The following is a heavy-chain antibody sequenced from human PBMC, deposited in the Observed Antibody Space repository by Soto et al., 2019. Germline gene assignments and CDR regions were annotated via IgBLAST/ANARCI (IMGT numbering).Heavy chain of an antibody. V-gene: IGHV1-18*01. D-gene: IGHD3-22*01. CDR2: ISAYNGNT. CDR3: AREGTVLYDSSGYYYNYFDY. CDR1: GYTFTSYG. J-gene: IGHJ4*02. Sequence: QVQLVQSGAEVKKPGASVKVSCKASGYTFTSYGISWVRQAPGQGLEWMGWISAYNGNTNYAQTLQGRVTMTTDTSTSTAYMELRSLRSDDTAVYYCAREGTVLYDSSGYYYNYFDYWGQGTLVTVSS.